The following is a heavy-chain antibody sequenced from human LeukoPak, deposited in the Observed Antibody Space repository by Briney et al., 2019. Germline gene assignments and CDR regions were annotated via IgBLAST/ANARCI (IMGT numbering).Heavy chain of an antibody. V-gene: IGHV3-7*03. CDR3: ARSDPSRGYSYGYGNDY. Sequence: PGGSLRLSCAASGFTFSSYWMSWVRQAPGKGLEWVANIKQDGSEKYYVDSVKGRFTISRDNAKNSLYLQMNSLRAEDTAVYYCARSDPSRGYSYGYGNDYWGQGTLVTASS. CDR1: GFTFSSYW. CDR2: IKQDGSEK. D-gene: IGHD5-18*01. J-gene: IGHJ4*02.